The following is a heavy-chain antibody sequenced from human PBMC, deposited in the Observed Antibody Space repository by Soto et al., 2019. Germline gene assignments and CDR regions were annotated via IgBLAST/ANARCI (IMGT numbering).Heavy chain of an antibody. J-gene: IGHJ4*02. CDR1: GYTFTSYG. V-gene: IGHV1-18*01. CDR2: ISAYNGNT. Sequence: QVQLVQSGAEVKKPGASVKVSCKASGYTFTSYGISWVRQAPGQGLEWMGWISAYNGNTNYAQKLQGRXTXTSXTSTSTAYMELRSLRSDDTAVYYCVVAAQPYYFDYWGQGTLVTVSS. D-gene: IGHD2-15*01. CDR3: VVAAQPYYFDY.